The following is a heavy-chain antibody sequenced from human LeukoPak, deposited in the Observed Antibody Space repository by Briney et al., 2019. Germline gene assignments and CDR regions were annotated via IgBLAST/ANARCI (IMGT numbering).Heavy chain of an antibody. J-gene: IGHJ4*02. CDR2: VSASGGST. CDR1: GFTFSSYA. V-gene: IGHV3-23*01. Sequence: GGSLRLSCAASGFTFSSYAMTWVRQAPGKGLEWVSAVSASGGSTYYTDSVKGRFTISRDNSKNTLYLQMNSLRAEDTAVYYCAKDKDCFWGSYRHYYFDYWGQGTLVTVSS. CDR3: AKDKDCFWGSYRHYYFDY. D-gene: IGHD3-16*02.